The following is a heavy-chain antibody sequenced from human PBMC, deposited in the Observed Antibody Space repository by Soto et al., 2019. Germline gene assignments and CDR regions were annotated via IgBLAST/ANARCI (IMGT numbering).Heavy chain of an antibody. V-gene: IGHV3-66*01. D-gene: IGHD1-26*01. J-gene: IGHJ1*01. Sequence: EVHLVESGGGLVQPGGSLRLSCAASGLTVSSNYMTWVRQAPGKGLEWVSTISSGGSTSYADFAKGRFDISRDNSKNTLDLQMNSRRAEDTALYYCTRGAAGDWGQGTLVTVSS. CDR2: ISSGGST. CDR3: TRGAAGD. CDR1: GLTVSSNY.